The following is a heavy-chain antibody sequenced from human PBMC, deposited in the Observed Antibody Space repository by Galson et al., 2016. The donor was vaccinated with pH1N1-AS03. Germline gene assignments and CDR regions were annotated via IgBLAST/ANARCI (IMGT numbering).Heavy chain of an antibody. CDR1: GGTFSSYA. V-gene: IGHV1-69*10. CDR2: IIAMLGTA. D-gene: IGHD3-3*01. CDR3: ARDANYDFWSGHDAFDI. Sequence: SVKVSCKASGGTFSSYAISWVRQAPGQGLEWMGGIIAMLGTANYAQKVQGRVTITADKSTSTAYMELSSLRSEDPAVYYCARDANYDFWSGHDAFDIWGQGTMVTVSS. J-gene: IGHJ3*02.